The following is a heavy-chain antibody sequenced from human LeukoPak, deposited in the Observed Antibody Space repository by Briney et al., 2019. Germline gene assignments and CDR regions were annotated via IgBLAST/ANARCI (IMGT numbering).Heavy chain of an antibody. Sequence: ASVKVSCKASGYTITDYYLHWVRQAPGQGLEWMGWIIPNTGGTNYAQKFQDWVTMSSDTSISTAYMELSSLRSDDTAVYYCARGSPSYAQWHFDLWGRGTLVTVAS. CDR1: GYTITDYY. V-gene: IGHV1-2*04. J-gene: IGHJ2*01. CDR3: ARGSPSYAQWHFDL. D-gene: IGHD2/OR15-2a*01. CDR2: IIPNTGGT.